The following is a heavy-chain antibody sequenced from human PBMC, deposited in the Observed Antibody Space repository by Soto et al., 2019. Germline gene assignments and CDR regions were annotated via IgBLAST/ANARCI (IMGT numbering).Heavy chain of an antibody. Sequence: GASVKVSCEASGYTFTGYYMHWVRQAPGQGLEWMGWINPNSGGTNYAQKFQGWVTMTRDTSISTAYMELSRLRSDDTAVYYCARDSPGLGYCSGGSCYPAFDIWGQGTMVTVSS. J-gene: IGHJ3*02. CDR2: INPNSGGT. CDR3: ARDSPGLGYCSGGSCYPAFDI. V-gene: IGHV1-2*04. CDR1: GYTFTGYY. D-gene: IGHD2-15*01.